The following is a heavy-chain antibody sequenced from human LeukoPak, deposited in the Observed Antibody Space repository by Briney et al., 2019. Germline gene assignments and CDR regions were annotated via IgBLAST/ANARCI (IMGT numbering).Heavy chain of an antibody. CDR1: GYTFTAYY. D-gene: IGHD3-22*01. Sequence: GASVKVSCKASGYTFTAYYMHWVRQAPGQGLEWMGWINPNNGGTKYTQNFQGRVTMTRDTSINTAYLEMSRLTSDDTAVYYRARDLDYNDNSDYDSFDIWGQGTLVTVSS. CDR3: ARDLDYNDNSDYDSFDI. J-gene: IGHJ3*02. CDR2: INPNNGGT. V-gene: IGHV1-2*02.